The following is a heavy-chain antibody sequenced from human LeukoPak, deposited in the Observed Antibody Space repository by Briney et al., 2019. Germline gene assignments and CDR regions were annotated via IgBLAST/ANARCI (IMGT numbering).Heavy chain of an antibody. CDR3: ATPMMDYGQEAFDI. CDR1: GGSISSSSYY. Sequence: SETLSLTCTVSGGSISSSSYYWGWIRQPPGKGLEWIGEINHSGSTNYNPSLKSRVTISVDTSKNQFSLKLSSVTAADTAVYYCATPMMDYGQEAFDIWGQGTMVTVSS. D-gene: IGHD4/OR15-4a*01. V-gene: IGHV4-39*07. J-gene: IGHJ3*02. CDR2: INHSGST.